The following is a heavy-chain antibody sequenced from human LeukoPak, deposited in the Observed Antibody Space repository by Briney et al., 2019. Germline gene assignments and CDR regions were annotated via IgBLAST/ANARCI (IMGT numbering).Heavy chain of an antibody. CDR2: ISGSGGST. V-gene: IGHV3-23*01. J-gene: IGHJ4*02. CDR3: AKDRERYYDSSGYYCD. D-gene: IGHD3-22*01. Sequence: PGGSLRLSCAASGFTFSSYAMSWVHQAPGKGLEWGSAISGSGGSTYYADSVKGRFTISRDNSKSTLYLQMNSLRAEDTAVYYCAKDRERYYDSSGYYCDWGQGTLVTVSS. CDR1: GFTFSSYA.